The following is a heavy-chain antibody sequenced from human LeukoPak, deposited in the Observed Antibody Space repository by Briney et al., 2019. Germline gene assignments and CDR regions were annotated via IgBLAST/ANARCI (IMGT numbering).Heavy chain of an antibody. CDR3: ARDTYYYDSSGYYYYYYYMDV. CDR1: GGTFSSYA. Sequence: SVRVSCKASGGTFSSYAISWVRQAPGQGLEWMGRIIPIFGTANYAQKFQGRVTITTDESTSTAYMELSSLGSEDTAVYYCARDTYYYDSSGYYYYYYYMDVWGKGTTVTVSS. CDR2: IIPIFGTA. D-gene: IGHD3-22*01. V-gene: IGHV1-69*05. J-gene: IGHJ6*03.